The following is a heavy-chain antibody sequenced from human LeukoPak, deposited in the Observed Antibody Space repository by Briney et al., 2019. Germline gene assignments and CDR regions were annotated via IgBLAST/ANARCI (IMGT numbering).Heavy chain of an antibody. V-gene: IGHV3-7*01. CDR3: ARAAGTYWNYDYFLYYYYYYMDV. D-gene: IGHD1-7*01. Sequence: PGGSLRLSCEASGFAFKNYGMNWIRQAPGKGLEWVANIKQDGSEKYYVDSVKGRFTISRDNAKNSLYLQMNSLRAEDTAVYYCARAAGTYWNYDYFLYYYYYYMDVWGKGTTVTVSS. J-gene: IGHJ6*03. CDR2: IKQDGSEK. CDR1: GFAFKNYG.